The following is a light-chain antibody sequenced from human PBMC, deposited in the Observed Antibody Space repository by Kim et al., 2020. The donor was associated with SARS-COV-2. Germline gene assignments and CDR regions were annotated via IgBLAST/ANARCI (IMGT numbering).Light chain of an antibody. V-gene: IGLV6-57*04. CDR3: QSYDSSRAV. Sequence: NFMLTQPHSVSESPGKTVAISCTRSSGSIASTYVLWYQQRPGSAPTTVIYEDDRRPSGVPGRFSGSIDRSSNSASLTISGLKSEDEADYYCQSYDSSRAVFGGGTQLTVL. CDR2: EDD. CDR1: SGSIASTY. J-gene: IGLJ7*01.